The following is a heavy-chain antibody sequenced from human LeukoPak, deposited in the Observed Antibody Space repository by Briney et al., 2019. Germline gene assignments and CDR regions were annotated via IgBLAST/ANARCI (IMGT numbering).Heavy chain of an antibody. J-gene: IGHJ4*02. CDR1: GFTFSSYW. D-gene: IGHD3-3*01. Sequence: GGSLRLSCAASGFTFSSYWMHWVRQAPGKGLVWVSQIKSDGNITNYADSVKGRFTISRDNAKNTLFLQMNSLRAEDTAVYYCGRSGDFWSGSGVAYWGQGTLVTVSS. CDR2: IKSDGNIT. CDR3: GRSGDFWSGSGVAY. V-gene: IGHV3-74*01.